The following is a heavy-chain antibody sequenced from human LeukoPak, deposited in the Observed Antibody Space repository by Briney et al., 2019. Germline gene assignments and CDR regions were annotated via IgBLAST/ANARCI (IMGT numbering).Heavy chain of an antibody. J-gene: IGHJ4*02. CDR1: GGTFSSYA. D-gene: IGHD3-10*01. CDR3: ARITMVRGVTSDY. Sequence: RASVKVSCKASGGTFSSYAISWVRQAPGQGLEWMGWISAYNGNTNYAQKLQGRVTMTTDTSTSTAYMELRSLRSDDTAVYYCARITMVRGVTSDYWGQGTLVTVSS. V-gene: IGHV1-18*01. CDR2: ISAYNGNT.